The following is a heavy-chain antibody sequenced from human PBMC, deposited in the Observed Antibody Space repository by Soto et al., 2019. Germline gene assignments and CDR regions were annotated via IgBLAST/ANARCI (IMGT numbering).Heavy chain of an antibody. D-gene: IGHD6-19*01. V-gene: IGHV4-4*02. CDR2: IYHSGST. CDR1: GGSISSSNW. CDR3: ARDMGIAVDERGTDWFDP. J-gene: IGHJ5*02. Sequence: SETLSLTCAVSGGSISSSNWWSWVRQPPGKGLEWIGEIYHSGSTNYNPSLKSRVTISVDKSKNQFSLKLSSVTAADTAVYYCARDMGIAVDERGTDWFDPWGQGTLVTVSS.